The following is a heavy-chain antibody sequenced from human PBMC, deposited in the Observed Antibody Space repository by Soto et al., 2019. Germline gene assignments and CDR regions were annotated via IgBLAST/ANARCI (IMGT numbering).Heavy chain of an antibody. CDR1: GYTFSNFW. V-gene: IGHV5-51*01. CDR2: IYPGDSET. CDR3: ARSPRSSQYFDY. Sequence: PGESLKISCQCSGYTFSNFWIAWVRQLPGKGLEYMGIIYPGDSETRYSPSFHGKVTISADRSIGTAYLQWSSLEASDSAFYFCARSPRSSQYFDYWGQGALVTVYS. D-gene: IGHD6-13*01. J-gene: IGHJ4*02.